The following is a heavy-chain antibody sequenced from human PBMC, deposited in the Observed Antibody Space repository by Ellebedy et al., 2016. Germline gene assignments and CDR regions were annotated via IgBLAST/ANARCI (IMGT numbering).Heavy chain of an antibody. J-gene: IGHJ6*02. V-gene: IGHV3-30*04. CDR1: TNSFRSYA. Sequence: GESLKISXVSSTNSFRSYAMHWVRQAPGEGLEWLAIISFHTTNRFYADSVRGRFTISRDNSKNRVYLQMSSLRVEDTAVYSCARVRSPDYSTNYDLDVWGQGTTVTVSS. CDR3: ARVRSPDYSTNYDLDV. D-gene: IGHD3-22*01. CDR2: ISFHTTNR.